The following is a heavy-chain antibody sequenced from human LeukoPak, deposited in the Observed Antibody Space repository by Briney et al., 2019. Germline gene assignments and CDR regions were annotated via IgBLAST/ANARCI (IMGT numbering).Heavy chain of an antibody. J-gene: IGHJ4*02. Sequence: PSETLSLTCTVSGGSISSNRSYWGWIRQPPGQGLEWIGSIYYSGSTYYSLSLSSRVTISVDTSKDQFSLKLNSVTAADTAVYHCARHRGSGWYWDFDSWGQGTLVTVSS. CDR1: GGSISSNRSY. CDR3: ARHRGSGWYWDFDS. CDR2: IYYSGST. D-gene: IGHD6-19*01. V-gene: IGHV4-39*01.